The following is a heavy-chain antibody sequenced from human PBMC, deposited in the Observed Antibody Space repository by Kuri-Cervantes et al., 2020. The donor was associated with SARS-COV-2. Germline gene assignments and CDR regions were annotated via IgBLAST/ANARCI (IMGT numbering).Heavy chain of an antibody. CDR3: ARALTVPSDCSSTSCPPGYFDL. J-gene: IGHJ2*01. Sequence: ESLKISCAVYGGSVSGYYWSWIRQPPGKGLEWIGEIHHAVGTFYTPSFRSRATIFLDTSKNQFSLKLRSVTAADTAMYYCARALTVPSDCSSTSCPPGYFDLWGRGTLVTVSS. D-gene: IGHD2-2*01. CDR2: IHHAVGT. V-gene: IGHV4-34*01. CDR1: GGSVSGYY.